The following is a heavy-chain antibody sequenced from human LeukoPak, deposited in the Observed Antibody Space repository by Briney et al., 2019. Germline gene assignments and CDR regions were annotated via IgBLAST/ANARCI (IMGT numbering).Heavy chain of an antibody. D-gene: IGHD6-19*01. Sequence: ASVKVSCKASGYTFTSYGISWVRQAPGQGLEWMGWISAYNGNTNYAQKLQGRVTMTTDTSTSTAYMELRSPRSDDTAVYYCAREVPYIAVLSDYYYGMEVWGEGTTVTVSS. CDR1: GYTFTSYG. V-gene: IGHV1-18*01. CDR3: AREVPYIAVLSDYYYGMEV. J-gene: IGHJ6*04. CDR2: ISAYNGNT.